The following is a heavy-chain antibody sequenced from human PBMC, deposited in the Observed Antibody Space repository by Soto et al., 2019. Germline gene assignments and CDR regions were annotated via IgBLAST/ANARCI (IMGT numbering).Heavy chain of an antibody. J-gene: IGHJ4*02. CDR3: ARSVGYYDFWSGYWPYHPFDY. CDR2: ISYDGSNK. Sequence: PGGSLRLSCAASGFTFSSYAMHWVRQAPGKGLEWVAVISYDGSNKYYADSVKGRFTISRDNSKNTLYLQMNSLRAEDTAVYYCARSVGYYDFWSGYWPYHPFDYWGQGTLVTVSS. CDR1: GFTFSSYA. D-gene: IGHD3-3*01. V-gene: IGHV3-30-3*01.